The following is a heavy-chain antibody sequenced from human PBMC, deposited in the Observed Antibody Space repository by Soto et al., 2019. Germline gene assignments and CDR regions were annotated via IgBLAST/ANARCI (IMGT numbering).Heavy chain of an antibody. Sequence: TXALTCAVDGGSFSGYYWSWIRQPPGKGLEWIGEINHSGSSNYNPSLKSRVTISVDTSKNQFSLKLSSVTAADTAVYYCAREAGGDYWYFDLWGRGTLVTVSS. D-gene: IGHD4-17*01. CDR2: INHSGSS. CDR1: GGSFSGYY. CDR3: AREAGGDYWYFDL. V-gene: IGHV4-34*01. J-gene: IGHJ2*01.